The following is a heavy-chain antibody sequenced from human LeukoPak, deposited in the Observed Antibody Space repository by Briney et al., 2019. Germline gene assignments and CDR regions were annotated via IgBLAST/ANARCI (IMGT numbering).Heavy chain of an antibody. CDR1: GYTFTVYY. CDR2: INPNNGAT. Sequence: ASVKVSCKVSGYTFTVYYMHWVRQTPGQGPEWMGWINPNNGATNYAQKSQGRVTMTRDTSISTVYMELTRLTSDDTAVYYCARGPSSGDFDYWGQGTLVTVSS. V-gene: IGHV1-2*02. D-gene: IGHD1-26*01. J-gene: IGHJ4*02. CDR3: ARGPSSGDFDY.